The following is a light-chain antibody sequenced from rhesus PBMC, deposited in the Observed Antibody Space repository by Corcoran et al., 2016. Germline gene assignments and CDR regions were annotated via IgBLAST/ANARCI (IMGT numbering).Light chain of an antibody. Sequence: DIQMTQSPSALSASVGDRVTISCRARQNIYSNLAWYQQKPGKAPKLLIYAASSLQTGIPSRFRGSGSVTDCTLTISSLQPEDSAAYYCQQYYDNPYSFGQGTNVEIK. J-gene: IGKJ2*01. CDR1: QNIYSN. CDR2: AAS. V-gene: IGKV1S12*01. CDR3: QQYYDNPYS.